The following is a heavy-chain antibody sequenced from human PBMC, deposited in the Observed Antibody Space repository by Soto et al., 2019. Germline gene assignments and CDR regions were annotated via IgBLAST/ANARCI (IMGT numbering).Heavy chain of an antibody. CDR2: ISGTGGTT. CDR1: GFTFSSYA. V-gene: IGHV3-23*01. J-gene: IGHJ3*02. CDR3: ARGRTTMAVDDAFDI. Sequence: GGSLRLSRAPSGFTFSSYAMTWFRQAPGKGLEWVSSISGTGGTTYYADSVKARFTISRDNSKNTLYLQMHGLRAEDTALYYCARGRTTMAVDDAFDIWGQGTMVTVSS. D-gene: IGHD4-17*01.